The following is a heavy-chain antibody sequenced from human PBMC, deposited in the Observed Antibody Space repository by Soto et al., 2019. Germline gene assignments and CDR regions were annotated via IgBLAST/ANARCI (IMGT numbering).Heavy chain of an antibody. CDR3: ARHIIYCSGGSCYRNWFDP. D-gene: IGHD2-15*01. CDR1: GASISSDY. Sequence: ETLSLTCPVSGASISSDYWNWIRQPPGKGLEWIGYVYHSWSTKYNPSLKSLVTISVDTSKNQLPLKLSSVTAADTAVYYCARHIIYCSGGSCYRNWFDPWGQGTMVTVS. CDR2: VYHSWST. J-gene: IGHJ5*02. V-gene: IGHV4-59*08.